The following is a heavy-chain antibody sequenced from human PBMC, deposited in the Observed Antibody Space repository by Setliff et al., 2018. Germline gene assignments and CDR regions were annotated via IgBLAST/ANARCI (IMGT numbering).Heavy chain of an antibody. Sequence: GASVKVSCKASGYTFTSYYMHWVRQAPGQGLEWMGIINPSGGSTSYAQKFQGRVTMTRDTSTSTVYMELSSLRSDDTAVYYCASDGQGNYNFWSGSYYYYGMDVWGQGTTVTVSS. CDR3: ASDGQGNYNFWSGSYYYYGMDV. CDR1: GYTFTSYY. J-gene: IGHJ6*02. D-gene: IGHD3-3*01. CDR2: INPSGGST. V-gene: IGHV1-46*01.